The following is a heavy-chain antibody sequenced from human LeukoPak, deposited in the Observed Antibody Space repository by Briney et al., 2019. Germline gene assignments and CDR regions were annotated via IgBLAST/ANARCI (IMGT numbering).Heavy chain of an antibody. Sequence: GGSLRLSCAASGFTFSSYGMSWVRQAPGKGLEWVSAISGSGGSTYYADSVKGRFTISRGNSKNTLYLQMNSLRAEDTAVYYCAKVRPMVRGVYWGYFDYWGQGTLVTVSS. CDR1: GFTFSSYG. CDR3: AKVRPMVRGVYWGYFDY. V-gene: IGHV3-23*01. D-gene: IGHD3-10*01. J-gene: IGHJ4*02. CDR2: ISGSGGST.